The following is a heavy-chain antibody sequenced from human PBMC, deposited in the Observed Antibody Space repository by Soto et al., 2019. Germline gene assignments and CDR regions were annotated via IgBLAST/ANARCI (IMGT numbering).Heavy chain of an antibody. CDR3: ARGLISGSHYSGGWYYFDS. J-gene: IGHJ4*02. Sequence: SETLSLTCAVYGGSLSGYIWTWIRQTPGKGLQWIGQINHSGSANYNPSLKSRVTISVHTSNSQFSLELSSVTAADTAVYYCARGLISGSHYSGGWYYFDSWGQGTQVTVSA. CDR2: INHSGSA. CDR1: GGSLSGYI. V-gene: IGHV4-34*01. D-gene: IGHD1-26*01.